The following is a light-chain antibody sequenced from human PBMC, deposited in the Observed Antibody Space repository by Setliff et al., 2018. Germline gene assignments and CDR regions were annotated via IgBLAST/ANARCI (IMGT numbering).Light chain of an antibody. CDR3: QSYDSSLSGYV. J-gene: IGLJ1*01. Sequence: QSVLTQPPSVSGAPGQRVTISCTGSSSNIGAAYDVHWYQHLPGTAPKLPIFANSNRPSGVPDRFSGSKSGTSASLAITGLQAEDEADYYCQSYDSSLSGYVFGTGTKVTVL. CDR2: ANS. CDR1: SSNIGAAYD. V-gene: IGLV1-40*01.